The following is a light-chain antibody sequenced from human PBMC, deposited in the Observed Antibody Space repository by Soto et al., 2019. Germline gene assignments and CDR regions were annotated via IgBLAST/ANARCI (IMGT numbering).Light chain of an antibody. CDR2: DVI. Sequence: QSALTQPASVSGSPGQSVTISCTGTSSDVGGYNYVSWYQQHPGKAPKLMIYDVINRPSGVSNRFSGSKSGNSASLTISGLQDEDEAAYYCSSYTSSSTYVVFGGGTQLTVL. V-gene: IGLV2-14*03. J-gene: IGLJ2*01. CDR3: SSYTSSSTYVV. CDR1: SSDVGGYNY.